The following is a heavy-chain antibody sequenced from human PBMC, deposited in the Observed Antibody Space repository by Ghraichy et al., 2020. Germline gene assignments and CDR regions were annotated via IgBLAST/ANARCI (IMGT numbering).Heavy chain of an antibody. CDR2: IYSGGST. Sequence: GESLRLSCAASGFTVSSNYMSWVRQAPGKGLEWVSVIYSGGSTYYADSVKGRFTISRDNSKNTLYLQMNSLRAEDTAVYYCATGAPEVGATSWYFDLWGRGTLVTVS. CDR1: GFTVSSNY. J-gene: IGHJ2*01. D-gene: IGHD1-26*01. V-gene: IGHV3-53*01. CDR3: ATGAPEVGATSWYFDL.